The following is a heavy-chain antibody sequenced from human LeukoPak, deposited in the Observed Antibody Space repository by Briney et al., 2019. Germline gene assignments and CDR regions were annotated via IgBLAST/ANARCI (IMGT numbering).Heavy chain of an antibody. J-gene: IGHJ6*02. CDR1: GGTFSSYA. Sequence: SVKVSCKASGGTFSSYAISWVRQAPGQGLEWMGGIIPIFGTANYAQKFQGRVTITADESTSTTYMELSSLRSEDTAVYYCARVKGYCSSTSCYGPYYYYGMDVWGQGTTVTVSS. D-gene: IGHD2-2*01. CDR2: IIPIFGTA. V-gene: IGHV1-69*01. CDR3: ARVKGYCSSTSCYGPYYYYGMDV.